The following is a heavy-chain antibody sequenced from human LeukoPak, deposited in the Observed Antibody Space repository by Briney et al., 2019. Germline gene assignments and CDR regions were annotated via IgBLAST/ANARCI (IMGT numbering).Heavy chain of an antibody. Sequence: GGSLRLSCAASGFTFSSYGMHWVRQAPGKGLEWVAVIWYGGSNKYYADSVKGRFTISRDNSKNTLYLQMNSLRAGDTAVYYCARGYCSGGSCYPYYYYYYGMDVWGQGTTVTVSS. J-gene: IGHJ6*02. CDR3: ARGYCSGGSCYPYYYYYYGMDV. V-gene: IGHV3-33*08. CDR1: GFTFSSYG. CDR2: IWYGGSNK. D-gene: IGHD2-15*01.